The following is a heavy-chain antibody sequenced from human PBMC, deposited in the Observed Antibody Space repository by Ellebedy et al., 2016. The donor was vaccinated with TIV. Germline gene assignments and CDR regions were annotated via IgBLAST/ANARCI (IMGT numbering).Heavy chain of an antibody. CDR1: GFTISDYW. D-gene: IGHD3-22*01. CDR2: INHDESEK. V-gene: IGHV3-7*01. Sequence: PGGSLRLSCVASGFTISDYWLTWVRQAPGKGLEGVVTINHDESEKHYVDSVKGRFTISRDNARNSLYLQMNSLSAEDTAVYYGARGPSITMKGPLDSWGQGTLVTVSS. CDR3: ARGPSITMKGPLDS. J-gene: IGHJ4*02.